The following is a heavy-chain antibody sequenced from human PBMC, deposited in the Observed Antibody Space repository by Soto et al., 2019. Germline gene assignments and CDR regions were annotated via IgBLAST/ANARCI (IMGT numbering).Heavy chain of an antibody. CDR3: AKDGVVRGVPHYYYYGMDV. V-gene: IGHV3-23*01. D-gene: IGHD3-10*01. CDR2: ISGSGGST. Sequence: PGGSLRLSCAASGFTFSSYAMSWVRQAPGKGLEWVSAISGSGGSTYYADSVKGRFTISRDNSKNTLYLQMNSLRAEGTAVYYCAKDGVVRGVPHYYYYGMDVWGQGTTVTVSS. CDR1: GFTFSSYA. J-gene: IGHJ6*02.